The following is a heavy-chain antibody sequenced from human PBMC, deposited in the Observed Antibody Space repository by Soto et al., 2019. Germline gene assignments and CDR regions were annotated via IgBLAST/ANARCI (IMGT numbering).Heavy chain of an antibody. CDR3: NIAVVGYYFDY. CDR2: IIPILGIA. V-gene: IGHV1-69*02. D-gene: IGHD6-19*01. CDR1: GGTFSSYT. Sequence: GASVKVSCKASGGTFSSYTISWVRQAPGQGLEWMGRIIPILGIANYAQKFQGRVTINADKSTSTAYMELSSLRSEDTAVYYCNIAVVGYYFDYWGQGTLVTVSS. J-gene: IGHJ4*02.